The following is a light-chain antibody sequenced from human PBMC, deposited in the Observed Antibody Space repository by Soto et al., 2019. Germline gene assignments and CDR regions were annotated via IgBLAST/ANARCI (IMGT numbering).Light chain of an antibody. J-gene: IGKJ2*01. Sequence: DIQMTQSPSSLSASVEDRVIITCRASQSISNHLNWYQQKPGKAPKLLIFAASSLQSGVPSRFSGSRSGPDFTLTISSLQPEDFAVYYCQQYGSSPYTFDQGTKLEIK. CDR3: QQYGSSPYT. CDR2: AAS. V-gene: IGKV1-39*01. CDR1: QSISNH.